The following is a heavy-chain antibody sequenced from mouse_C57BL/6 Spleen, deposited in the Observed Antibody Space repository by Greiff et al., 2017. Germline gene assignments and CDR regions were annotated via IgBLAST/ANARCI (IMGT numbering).Heavy chain of an antibody. D-gene: IGHD2-1*01. CDR2: IHPNSGST. CDR1: GYTFTSYW. Sequence: VQLQQSGAELVKPGASVKLSCKASGYTFTSYWMHWVKQRPGQGLEWIGMIHPNSGSTNYNEKVKSKATLTVDKSSSTAYMQLSSLTSEDSAVYYCACARGYGNYFWFAYWGQGTLVTVSA. V-gene: IGHV1-64*01. CDR3: ACARGYGNYFWFAY. J-gene: IGHJ3*01.